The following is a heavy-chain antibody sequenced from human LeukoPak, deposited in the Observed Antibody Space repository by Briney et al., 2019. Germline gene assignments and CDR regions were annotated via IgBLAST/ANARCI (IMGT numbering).Heavy chain of an antibody. CDR1: GLTVNSNY. CDR2: IYSGGTT. J-gene: IGHJ4*02. CDR3: ARALLVRNGYNYSPNYFDY. D-gene: IGHD5-24*01. Sequence: GGSLRLSCAASGLTVNSNYMNWVRQAPAKGLQWVSVIYSGGTTYYADSVKGRFTISRDNSKNTLYLHMNSLRAEDTAVYYCARALLVRNGYNYSPNYFDYWGQGTLVTVSS. V-gene: IGHV3-53*01.